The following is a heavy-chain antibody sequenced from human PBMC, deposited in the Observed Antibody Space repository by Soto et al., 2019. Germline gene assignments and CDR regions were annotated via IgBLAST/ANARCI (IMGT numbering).Heavy chain of an antibody. D-gene: IGHD4-17*01. Sequence: ETLSLTCTVSGGSISSSSYYWGWIRQPPGKGLEWIGSIYYSGSTYYNPSLKSRVTISVDTSKNQFSLKLSSVTAADTTVYYCARMNYGDRTVSFDYWGQGTLVTVSS. CDR2: IYYSGST. CDR1: GGSISSSSYY. V-gene: IGHV4-39*01. CDR3: ARMNYGDRTVSFDY. J-gene: IGHJ4*02.